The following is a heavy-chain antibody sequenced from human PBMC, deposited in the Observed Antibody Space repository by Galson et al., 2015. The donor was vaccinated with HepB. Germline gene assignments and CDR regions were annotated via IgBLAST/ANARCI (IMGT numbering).Heavy chain of an antibody. D-gene: IGHD3-10*01. J-gene: IGHJ3*02. CDR3: ARGGGHDAFDT. CDR2: INPNTGGS. Sequence: SVKVSCKASGYTFTDLYMHWVRQAPGQGLEWMGWINPNTGGSISAQKFQGRVTMTRDTSISTAYMELSRLRFEDTAVYYCARGGGHDAFDTWGQGTLVTVAS. CDR1: GYTFTDLY. V-gene: IGHV1-2*02.